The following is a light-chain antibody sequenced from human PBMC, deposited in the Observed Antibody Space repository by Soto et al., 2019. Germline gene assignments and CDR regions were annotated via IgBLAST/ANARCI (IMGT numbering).Light chain of an antibody. V-gene: IGKV3-20*01. CDR2: GAS. CDR3: RQYVSSDT. J-gene: IGKJ1*01. Sequence: EIVLTQSPGTLSLSPGERATLSCRASQSVSNNYLAWYQQKPGQAPRLLIYGASNRATGIPDRFSGSGSGTDFTLTISRLEPEDIAVYYCRQYVSSDTFGHGTKVDIK. CDR1: QSVSNNY.